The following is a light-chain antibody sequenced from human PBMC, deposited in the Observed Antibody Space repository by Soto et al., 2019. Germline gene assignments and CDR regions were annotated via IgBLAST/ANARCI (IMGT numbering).Light chain of an antibody. Sequence: EIGVTQSPDPLPLSPGEIATLACRAIQSVSSHLAWYQQKPGQSPRLLIYDAYNRATGIPARFSGSGSGTDFTLTISSLEPEDFAFYFCQQRSHWPTFGQGTKVEIK. J-gene: IGKJ1*01. CDR2: DAY. V-gene: IGKV3-11*01. CDR1: QSVSSH. CDR3: QQRSHWPT.